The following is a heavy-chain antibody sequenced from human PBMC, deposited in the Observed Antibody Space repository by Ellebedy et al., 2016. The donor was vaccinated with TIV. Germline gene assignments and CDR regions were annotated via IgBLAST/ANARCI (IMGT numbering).Heavy chain of an antibody. CDR1: GFTFSSSW. CDR2: MKHDGSES. CDR3: ASASSGAYVFHFDY. D-gene: IGHD6-19*01. Sequence: GGSLRLSXAASGFTFSSSWMSWVRQAPGKGLEWVTSMKHDGSESYYVDSVKGRFTISRDNAKNSLYLQMNSLRAEDTAVYYCASASSGAYVFHFDYWGQGTLVTVSS. J-gene: IGHJ4*02. V-gene: IGHV3-7*01.